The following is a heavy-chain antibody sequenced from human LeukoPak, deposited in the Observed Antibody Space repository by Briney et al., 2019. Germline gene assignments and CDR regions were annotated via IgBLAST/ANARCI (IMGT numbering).Heavy chain of an antibody. Sequence: GGSLRLSCTASGFTFSTYEMNWVRQAPGKGLVWVSRIKSDGSSTNYADSVKGRFTISRDNAMNTVYLQMNSLRGEDTAVYYCARGYQTLGDYWGQGTLVTVSS. D-gene: IGHD2-2*01. J-gene: IGHJ4*02. CDR2: IKSDGSST. V-gene: IGHV3-74*01. CDR1: GFTFSTYE. CDR3: ARGYQTLGDY.